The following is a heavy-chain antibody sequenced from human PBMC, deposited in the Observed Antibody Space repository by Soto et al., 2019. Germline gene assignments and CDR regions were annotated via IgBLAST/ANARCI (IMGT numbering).Heavy chain of an antibody. CDR1: GGSFSGYY. CDR2: INHSGST. D-gene: IGHD3-10*01. CDR3: ARGFYGSGSGRMGYYYYYYMDV. J-gene: IGHJ6*03. V-gene: IGHV4-34*01. Sequence: SETLSLTCAVYGGSFSGYYWSWIRQPTGKGLEWIGEINHSGSTNYNPSLKSRVTISVDTSKNQFSLKLSSVTAADTAVYYCARGFYGSGSGRMGYYYYYYMDVWGKGTTVTVSS.